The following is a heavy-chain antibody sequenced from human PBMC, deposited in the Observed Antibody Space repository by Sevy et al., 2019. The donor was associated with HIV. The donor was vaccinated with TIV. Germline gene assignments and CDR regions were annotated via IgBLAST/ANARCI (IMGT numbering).Heavy chain of an antibody. J-gene: IGHJ6*02. CDR3: ASRSEGGGSSDVASLVYGLGV. V-gene: IGHV1-69*13. CDR1: GATFSRYG. D-gene: IGHD6-25*01. Sequence: ASVKVSCKASGATFSRYGISWVRQAPGQGLDWMGAIIPIFGTPNYAQKLQGRVTITADASTSTAYMELSSLRSEDTAVYYCASRSEGGGSSDVASLVYGLGVWGQGTTVTVSS. CDR2: IIPIFGTP.